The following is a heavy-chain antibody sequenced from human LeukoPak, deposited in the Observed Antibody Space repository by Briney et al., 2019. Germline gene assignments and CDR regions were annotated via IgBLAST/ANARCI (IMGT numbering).Heavy chain of an antibody. Sequence: SETLSLTCTVSGGSISTYYWSWIRQPPGKGLEWIGYINYSGSTNYNASLKSRVTISVDTSKNQFSLRLTSVTAADTAVYYCARGVNSGYFDYCGQGTLVTVSS. CDR2: INYSGST. J-gene: IGHJ4*02. CDR1: GGSISTYY. CDR3: ARGVNSGYFDY. V-gene: IGHV4-59*13. D-gene: IGHD1-26*01.